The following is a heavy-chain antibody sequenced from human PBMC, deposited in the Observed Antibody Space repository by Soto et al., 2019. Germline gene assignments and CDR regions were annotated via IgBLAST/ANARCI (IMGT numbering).Heavy chain of an antibody. CDR1: GGSISSGGYS. V-gene: IGHV4-30-2*03. CDR2: IYHSGST. D-gene: IGHD3-22*01. Sequence: PSETLSLTCAVSGGSISSGGYSWSWIRQPPGKGLEWIGYIYHSGSTYYNPSLKSRVTISVDTSKNQFSLELSSVTAADTAVYYCARLRISYDSIGNVFDYWGQGTLVTVSS. CDR3: ARLRISYDSIGNVFDY. J-gene: IGHJ4*02.